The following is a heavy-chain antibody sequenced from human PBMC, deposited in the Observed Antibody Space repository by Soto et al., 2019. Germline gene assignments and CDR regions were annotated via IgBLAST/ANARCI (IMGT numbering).Heavy chain of an antibody. CDR1: GGSFSGYY. D-gene: IGHD3-3*01. CDR2: INHSGST. Sequence: PSETLSLTCPVYGGSFSGYYWSWTRRPPGKGLEWIGEINHSGSTNYNPSLKSRVTISVDTSKNQFSLKLSSVTAADTAVYYCARGQKGSGYPLSSYYYMDVWGKGTTVTVSS. V-gene: IGHV4-34*01. J-gene: IGHJ6*03. CDR3: ARGQKGSGYPLSSYYYMDV.